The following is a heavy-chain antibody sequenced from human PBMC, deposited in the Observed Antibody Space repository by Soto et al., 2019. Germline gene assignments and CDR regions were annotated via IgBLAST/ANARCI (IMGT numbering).Heavy chain of an antibody. CDR1: GYTFTSYY. Sequence: ASVKVSCKASGYTFTSYYMHWVRQAPGQGLEWMGWISAYNGNTNYAQKLQGRVTMTTDTSTSTAYMELRSLRSDDTAVYYCARGAAGTGFWFDPWGQGTLVTVSS. D-gene: IGHD6-13*01. J-gene: IGHJ5*02. V-gene: IGHV1-18*04. CDR3: ARGAAGTGFWFDP. CDR2: ISAYNGNT.